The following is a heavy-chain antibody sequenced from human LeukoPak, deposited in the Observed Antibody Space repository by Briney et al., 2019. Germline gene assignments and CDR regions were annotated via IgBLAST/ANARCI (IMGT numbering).Heavy chain of an antibody. V-gene: IGHV4-59*01. CDR2: IYNSGST. Sequence: SETLSLTCTVSGGSLSSYYWSWIRQPPGKGLEWIGYIYNSGSTNYNPSLKSRVTISVDTSKNQFSLKLSSVTAADTAVYYCTRLIMSSIYYYYMDVWGKGTTVTVSS. J-gene: IGHJ6*03. CDR1: GGSLSSYY. CDR3: TRLIMSSIYYYYMDV. D-gene: IGHD3-10*01.